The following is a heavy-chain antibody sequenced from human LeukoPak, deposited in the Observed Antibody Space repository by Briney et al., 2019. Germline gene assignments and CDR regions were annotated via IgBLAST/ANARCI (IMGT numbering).Heavy chain of an antibody. V-gene: IGHV3-11*06. CDR1: GFSFSDDY. CDR2: VSGTSTYT. D-gene: IGHD3-22*01. CDR3: VRLYDARPSS. J-gene: IGHJ5*02. Sequence: GGSLRLSCAASGFSFSDDYMSWIRQAPGKGLEWVSYVSGTSTYTSYADSVGGQFTISRDNAKNSLYLQMNSLRAEDTAVYYCVRLYDARPSSWGQGTLVTVSS.